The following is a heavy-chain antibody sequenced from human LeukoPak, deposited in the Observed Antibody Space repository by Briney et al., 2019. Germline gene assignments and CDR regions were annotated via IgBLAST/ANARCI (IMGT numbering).Heavy chain of an antibody. J-gene: IGHJ4*02. V-gene: IGHV4-59*08. Sequence: SETLSLTCTVSGDSISSYYWSWIRQPPGKGLEWIGYIYYSGSTNYNPSLKSRVTISVDTSKNQFSLKLSSVTAADTAVYYCARAPIVLGATYFDYWGQGTLVTVSS. D-gene: IGHD1-26*01. CDR2: IYYSGST. CDR1: GDSISSYY. CDR3: ARAPIVLGATYFDY.